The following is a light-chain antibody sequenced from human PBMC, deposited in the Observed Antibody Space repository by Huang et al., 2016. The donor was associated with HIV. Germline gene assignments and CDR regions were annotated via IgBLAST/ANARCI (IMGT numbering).Light chain of an antibody. CDR2: EVS. V-gene: IGKV2-29*02. CDR3: MQGIHSWT. CDR1: QSLLHSDGKTY. Sequence: DIVMTQTPLSLSVTPGQPASISCKSSQSLLHSDGKTYLYWYLQKPGQSPQLLIEEVSSRFSGVADRFSGSGSGTDFTLKISRVEAEDVGVYYCMQGIHSWTFGQGTKVEIK. J-gene: IGKJ1*01.